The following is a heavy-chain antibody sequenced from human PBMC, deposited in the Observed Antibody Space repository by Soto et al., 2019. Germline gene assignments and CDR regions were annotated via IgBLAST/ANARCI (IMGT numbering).Heavy chain of an antibody. V-gene: IGHV4-59*02. CDR2: IYYSGST. CDR1: GASVSTSY. Sequence: TSETLSLTCTVSGASVSTSYLSWIRQPPGKGLEWIGYIYYSGSTNYNPSLKSRVTLSADTSKNQFSLKLSSVTAADTAVYYCARGPRHDLLTGYSYHFDYWGQGTLVTVSS. J-gene: IGHJ4*02. D-gene: IGHD3-9*01. CDR3: ARGPRHDLLTGYSYHFDY.